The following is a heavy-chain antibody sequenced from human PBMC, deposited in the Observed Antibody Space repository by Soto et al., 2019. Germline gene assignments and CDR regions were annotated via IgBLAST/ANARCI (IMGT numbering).Heavy chain of an antibody. V-gene: IGHV3-30-3*01. CDR2: ISYDGSNK. D-gene: IGHD2-8*01. Sequence: QVQLVESGGGVVQPGRSLRLSCAASGFTFSSYAMHWVRQARGKGLEWVAVISYDGSNKYYADSVKGRFTISRDNSKNTLYLQMNSLRAEDTAVYYCASGMVSSADYWGQGTLVTVSS. J-gene: IGHJ4*02. CDR3: ASGMVSSADY. CDR1: GFTFSSYA.